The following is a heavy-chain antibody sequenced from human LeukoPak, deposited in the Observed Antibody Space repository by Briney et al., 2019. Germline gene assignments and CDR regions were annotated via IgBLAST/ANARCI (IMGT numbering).Heavy chain of an antibody. J-gene: IGHJ4*02. CDR1: GGSVSSGSYY. CDR3: ASGGPYYYGSGSYPH. V-gene: IGHV4-61*01. Sequence: SETLSLTCTLSGGSVSSGSYYWSWIRQPPGKGLEWIGYVYYRGSTNYNPSLKSRVTISVDTSKNQFSLKLSSVTAADTAVYYCASGGPYYYGSGSYPHWGQGTLVTVSS. D-gene: IGHD3-10*01. CDR2: VYYRGST.